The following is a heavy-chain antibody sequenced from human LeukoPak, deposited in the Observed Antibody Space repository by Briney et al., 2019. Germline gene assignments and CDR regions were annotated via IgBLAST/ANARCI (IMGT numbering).Heavy chain of an antibody. Sequence: GGSLRLSCAASGFTFSSYGMHWVRQAPGKGLEWVAFIRYDGSNKYYADSVKGRFTISRDNAKNTLYLQMNSLRAEDTAVYYCARVGTTGTGGFDPWGQGTLVTVSS. J-gene: IGHJ5*02. V-gene: IGHV3-30*02. D-gene: IGHD1-1*01. CDR1: GFTFSSYG. CDR2: IRYDGSNK. CDR3: ARVGTTGTGGFDP.